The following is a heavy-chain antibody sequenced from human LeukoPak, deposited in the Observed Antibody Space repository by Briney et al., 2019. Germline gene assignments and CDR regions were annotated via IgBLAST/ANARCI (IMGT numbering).Heavy chain of an antibody. J-gene: IGHJ4*02. CDR1: GGSFSGYY. CDR2: INHSGST. V-gene: IGHV4-34*01. D-gene: IGHD3-22*01. CDR3: ASTHYYDSSGSYYFDY. Sequence: SETLSLTCAVYGGSFSGYYWSWIRQPPGKGLEWIGEINHSGSTNYNPSLKSRVTISVDTSKNQFSLKLSSVTAADTVVYYCASTHYYDSSGSYYFDYWGQGTLVTVSS.